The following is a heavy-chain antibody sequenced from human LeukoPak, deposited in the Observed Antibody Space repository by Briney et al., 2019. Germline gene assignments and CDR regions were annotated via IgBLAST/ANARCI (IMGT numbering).Heavy chain of an antibody. CDR3: ASQTYRYYFDY. CDR1: GGSFSGYY. V-gene: IGHV4-34*01. D-gene: IGHD1-26*01. CDR2: INHSGST. J-gene: IGHJ4*02. Sequence: PSETLSLTCAVYGGSFSGYYWSWIRQPPGKGLEWIGEINHSGSTNYNPSLKSRVTMSVDTSKNQFSLKLSSVTAADTAVYYCASQTYRYYFDYWGQGTLVTVSS.